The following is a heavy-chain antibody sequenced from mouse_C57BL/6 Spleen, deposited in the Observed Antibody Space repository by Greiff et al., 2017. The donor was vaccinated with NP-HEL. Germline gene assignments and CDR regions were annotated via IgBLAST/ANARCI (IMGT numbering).Heavy chain of an antibody. J-gene: IGHJ2*01. CDR3: AREGYDYDDPYYFDY. D-gene: IGHD2-4*01. CDR1: GYTFTSYG. V-gene: IGHV1-81*01. Sequence: VQLQQSGAELARPGASVKLSCKASGYTFTSYGISWVKQRTGQGLEWIGEIYPRSGNTYYNEKFKGKATLTADKSSSTAYMELRSLTSEDSAVYFCAREGYDYDDPYYFDYWGQGTTLTVSS. CDR2: IYPRSGNT.